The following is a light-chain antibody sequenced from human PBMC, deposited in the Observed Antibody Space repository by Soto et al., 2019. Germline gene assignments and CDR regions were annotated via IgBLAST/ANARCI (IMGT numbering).Light chain of an antibody. V-gene: IGKV3-15*01. CDR3: QQYNDWPRT. J-gene: IGKJ1*01. Sequence: EIVMTQSPATLSVSPGERATLSCRASQSVSSNLVWYQQKPGQAPRLLIYGASTRATGIPARFSASGSGTEFALTISSLQSEDFAVYYCQQYNDWPRTFGQGTKVDIK. CDR1: QSVSSN. CDR2: GAS.